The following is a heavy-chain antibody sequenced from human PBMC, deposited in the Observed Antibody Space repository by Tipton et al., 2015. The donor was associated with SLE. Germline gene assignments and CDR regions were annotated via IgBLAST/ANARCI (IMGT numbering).Heavy chain of an antibody. J-gene: IGHJ4*02. CDR2: ISSSSSTI. D-gene: IGHD3-10*01. Sequence: SLRLSCAASGFTFSSYSMNWVRLAPGKGLEWGSYISSSSSTIYYADSVKGRFTISRDNAKNSLYLQMNSLRAEDTAVYYCARDRRGGFGSFDYWGQGTLVTVSS. CDR1: GFTFSSYS. V-gene: IGHV3-48*01. CDR3: ARDRRGGFGSFDY.